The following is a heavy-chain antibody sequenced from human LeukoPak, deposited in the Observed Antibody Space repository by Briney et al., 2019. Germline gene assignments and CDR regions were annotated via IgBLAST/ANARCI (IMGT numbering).Heavy chain of an antibody. D-gene: IGHD3-10*01. V-gene: IGHV3-66*01. J-gene: IGHJ4*02. CDR2: IYSGGST. CDR3: ARDQAVTYYYGSGGFDY. Sequence: GGSLRLSCAASGFTVSSNYMSWVRQAPGKGLEWVSVIYSGGSTYYADSVKGRFTISRDNSKNTLYLQMNSLRAEDTAVYYCARDQAVTYYYGSGGFDYWGQGTLVTVSS. CDR1: GFTVSSNY.